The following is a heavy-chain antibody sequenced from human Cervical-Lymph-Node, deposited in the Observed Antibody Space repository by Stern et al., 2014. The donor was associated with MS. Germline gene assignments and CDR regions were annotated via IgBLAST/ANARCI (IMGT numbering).Heavy chain of an antibody. Sequence: VQLVESGAEVKKPGSSVKVSCKSSGGISWVRQAPGQGLEWMGGVIPFVGTSNYAQKFQGRVTIAADTSTNTTYLHLSRLTSADTAVYYCARGSRDTWFGPWGQGTLVTVSS. J-gene: IGHJ5*02. D-gene: IGHD3-10*01. CDR1: GG. V-gene: IGHV1-69*06. CDR3: ARGSRDTWFGP. CDR2: VIPFVGTS.